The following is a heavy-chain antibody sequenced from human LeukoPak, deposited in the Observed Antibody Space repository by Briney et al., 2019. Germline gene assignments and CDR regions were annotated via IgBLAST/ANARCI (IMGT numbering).Heavy chain of an antibody. CDR2: IYSGGST. D-gene: IGHD2-2*01. CDR3: ARGVPAAMALGFDY. V-gene: IGHV3-66*01. CDR1: GFTVSSNY. J-gene: IGHJ4*02. Sequence: GGSLRLSCAASGFTVSSNYMSWVRQAPGKGLEWVSVIYSGGSTYYADSVKGRFTISRDNSKNTLYLQMNSLRAEDTAVYYCARGVPAAMALGFDYWGQGTLVTVSS.